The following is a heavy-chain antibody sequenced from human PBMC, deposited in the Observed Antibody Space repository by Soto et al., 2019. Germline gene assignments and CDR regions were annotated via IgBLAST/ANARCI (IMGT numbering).Heavy chain of an antibody. V-gene: IGHV1-69*01. D-gene: IGHD2-15*01. Sequence: QVQLVQSGAEVKKPGSSVKVSCKASGGTFSSYAISWVRQAPGQGLEWMGGIIPIFGTANYAQKFQGRVTITADESTRTAYMELRSVRSEDTAVYYCARGNEFWCSGCSCYSFNYWGQGTLVTVSS. J-gene: IGHJ4*02. CDR2: IIPIFGTA. CDR3: ARGNEFWCSGCSCYSFNY. CDR1: GGTFSSYA.